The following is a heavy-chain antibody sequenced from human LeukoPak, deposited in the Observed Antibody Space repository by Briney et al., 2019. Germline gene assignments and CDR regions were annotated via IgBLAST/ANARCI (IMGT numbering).Heavy chain of an antibody. CDR1: GGTFSSYA. Sequence: GASVKVSCKASGGTFSSYAISWVRQAPGQGLEWMGRIIPILGIANYAQKFQGRVTITADKSTSTAYMELSSLRSEDTAVYYCARDPYSGYGPSHYYYGMDVWGQGTTVTVSS. V-gene: IGHV1-69*04. CDR3: ARDPYSGYGPSHYYYGMDV. D-gene: IGHD5-12*01. CDR2: IIPILGIA. J-gene: IGHJ6*02.